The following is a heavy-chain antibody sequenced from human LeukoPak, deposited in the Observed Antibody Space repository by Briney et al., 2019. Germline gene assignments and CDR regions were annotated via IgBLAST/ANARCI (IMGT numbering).Heavy chain of an antibody. CDR2: IYYSGST. J-gene: IGHJ4*02. V-gene: IGHV4-59*01. Sequence: PSETLSLTCTVSGGSISSYYWSWIRQPPGKGLEWIGYIYYSGSTNYNPSLKSRVTISVDTSKNQFSLKLSSVTAADTAVYYCAREEAVGATSDYWGQGTLVTVSS. CDR1: GGSISSYY. CDR3: AREEAVGATSDY. D-gene: IGHD1-26*01.